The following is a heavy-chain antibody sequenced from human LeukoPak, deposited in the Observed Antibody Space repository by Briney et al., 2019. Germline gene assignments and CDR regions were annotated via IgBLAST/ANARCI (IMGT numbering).Heavy chain of an antibody. CDR1: GVSFSGYY. CDR2: INHSGST. CDR3: ARTRWLQSLFDY. J-gene: IGHJ4*02. Sequence: SETLSLTCVVYGVSFSGYYWSWIRQPPGKGLEWIGEINHSGSTNYNPSLKSRVTTSVDTSKNQFSLKLRSVTAADTAVYYCARTRWLQSLFDYWGQGTLVTVSS. V-gene: IGHV4-34*01. D-gene: IGHD5-24*01.